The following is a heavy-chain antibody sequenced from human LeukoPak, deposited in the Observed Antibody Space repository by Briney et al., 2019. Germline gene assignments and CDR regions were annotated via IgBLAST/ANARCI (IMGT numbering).Heavy chain of an antibody. CDR1: GYRFTDYH. Sequence: ASVKVSCKASGYRFTDYHIHWVRQAPGQGLEWMGSVKPANSGTNYAQQFLGRVSMTRSAYISTAYVELNNLRSDDTAVYYCARGAKTRSSGQTLNWLDPWGQGTMVIVSS. CDR3: ARGAKTRSSGQTLNWLDP. D-gene: IGHD6-19*01. J-gene: IGHJ5*02. CDR2: VKPANSGT. V-gene: IGHV1-2*02.